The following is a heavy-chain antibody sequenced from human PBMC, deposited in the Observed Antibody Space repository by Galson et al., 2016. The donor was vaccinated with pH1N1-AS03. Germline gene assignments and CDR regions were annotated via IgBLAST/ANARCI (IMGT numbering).Heavy chain of an antibody. CDR1: GDSISSYS. CDR2: IYDSGRN. CDR3: AGGPTWFGQQQHYFDS. J-gene: IGHJ4*02. Sequence: SETLSLTCNVSGDSISSYSWSWIRQSPGKGLEWIGYIYDSGRNNYNPSLNIQVTISADTSKNHLSPKLTSVTAADTAVYSCAGGPTWFGQQQHYFDSWGQGILVTVSS. V-gene: IGHV4-59*12. D-gene: IGHD3-10*01.